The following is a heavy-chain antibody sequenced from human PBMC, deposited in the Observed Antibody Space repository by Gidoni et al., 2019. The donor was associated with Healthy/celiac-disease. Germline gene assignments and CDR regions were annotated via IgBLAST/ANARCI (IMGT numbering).Heavy chain of an antibody. D-gene: IGHD6-6*01. CDR1: GGSVSSGGYY. CDR2: IYYSGST. CDR3: ARGVRHSSSSTD. V-gene: IGHV4-61*08. J-gene: IGHJ4*02. Sequence: QVQLQESGPGLVKPSETLSRTCTVSGGSVSSGGYYWSWIRQPPGKGLEWIGYIYYSGSTNYNPSLKTRVTISVDTSKNQCPLKLSSVTAADTAVYYCARGVRHSSSSTDWGQGTLVTVSS.